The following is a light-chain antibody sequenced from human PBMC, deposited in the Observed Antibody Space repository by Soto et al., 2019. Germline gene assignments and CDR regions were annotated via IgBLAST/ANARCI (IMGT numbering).Light chain of an antibody. CDR3: HHFGSLPET. Sequence: EIVLTQSPGTLSLSPGERATLSCRASQSVSSSSLAWYQQKPGRAPRLLFYSASSRATGIPDRFSGSGSGTDFTLTISRLEPEDFAVYYCHHFGSLPETFGQGTKVDIK. J-gene: IGKJ1*01. V-gene: IGKV3-20*01. CDR2: SAS. CDR1: QSVSSSS.